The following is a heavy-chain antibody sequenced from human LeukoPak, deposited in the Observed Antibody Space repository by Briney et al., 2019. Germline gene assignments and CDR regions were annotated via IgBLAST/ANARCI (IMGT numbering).Heavy chain of an antibody. CDR2: ISYDGSNK. CDR1: GFTFSSYA. J-gene: IGHJ4*02. CDR3: AIIEYYDSSGDLDY. D-gene: IGHD3-22*01. Sequence: GGSLRLSCAASGFTFSSYAMHWVRQAPGKGVEWVAVISYDGSNKYYADSVKGRFTISRDNSKNTLYLQMNSLRAEDTAVYYCAIIEYYDSSGDLDYWGQGTLVTVSS. V-gene: IGHV3-30-3*01.